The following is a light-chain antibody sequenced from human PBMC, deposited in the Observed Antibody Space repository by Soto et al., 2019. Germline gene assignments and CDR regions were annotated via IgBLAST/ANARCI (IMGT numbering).Light chain of an antibody. CDR3: AAWDDSLNGHVV. V-gene: IGLV1-44*01. Sequence: QSVLTQPPSASGTPGQRVTISCAGSSSNIGRNTVNWYHQLPGAAPKLLIYNNYQRPSGVPDRLSGSKSGTSASLAISGLQSEDEADYYCAAWDDSLNGHVVFGGGTKLTVL. CDR1: SSNIGRNT. J-gene: IGLJ2*01. CDR2: NNY.